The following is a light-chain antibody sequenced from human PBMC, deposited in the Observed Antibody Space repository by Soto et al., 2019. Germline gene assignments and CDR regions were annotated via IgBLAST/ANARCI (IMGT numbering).Light chain of an antibody. Sequence: IVLTQTPGTLSSSPGERATVSCRASQSVPTNNLAWYQQRPGQAPRLLIYGASNRATGIPARFSGSGSGTDFTLTISSLEPEDFAVYYCQQYNNWPPRTLGQGNKVAIK. J-gene: IGKJ1*01. CDR3: QQYNNWPPRT. CDR1: QSVPTNN. V-gene: IGKV3-11*01. CDR2: GAS.